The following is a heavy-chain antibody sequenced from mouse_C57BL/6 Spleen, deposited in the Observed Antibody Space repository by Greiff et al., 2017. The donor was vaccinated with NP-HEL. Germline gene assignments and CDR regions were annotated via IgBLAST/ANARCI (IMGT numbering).Heavy chain of an antibody. CDR1: GYTFTSYW. Sequence: QVQLKESGTELVKPGASVKLSCKASGYTFTSYWMHWVKQRPGQGLEWIGNINPSNGGTNYNEKFKSKATLTVDKSSSTAYMQLSSLTSEDSAVYYCADGQSYYAMDYWGQGTSVTVSS. J-gene: IGHJ4*01. V-gene: IGHV1-53*01. CDR2: INPSNGGT. D-gene: IGHD2-3*01. CDR3: ADGQSYYAMDY.